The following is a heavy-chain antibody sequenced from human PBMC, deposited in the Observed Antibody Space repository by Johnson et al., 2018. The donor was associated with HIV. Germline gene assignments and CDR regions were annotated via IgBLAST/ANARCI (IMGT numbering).Heavy chain of an antibody. Sequence: VQLVESGGGLVQPGGSLRLSCTASGFTVSSNYMSWVRQAPGKGLEWVSVIYSGGTTYYAASVKGRFTISRDNSKNTLYLQMNSLRVDDTAVYYCAREGVGTLDFTSSVRRVKSAFDIWGQGTMVTVSS. CDR2: IYSGGTT. CDR3: AREGVGTLDFTSSVRRVKSAFDI. V-gene: IGHV3-66*01. D-gene: IGHD3-10*01. J-gene: IGHJ3*02. CDR1: GFTVSSNY.